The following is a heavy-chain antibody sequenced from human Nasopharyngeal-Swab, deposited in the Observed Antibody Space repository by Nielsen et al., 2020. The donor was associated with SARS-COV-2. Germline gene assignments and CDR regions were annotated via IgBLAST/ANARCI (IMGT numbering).Heavy chain of an antibody. V-gene: IGHV5-51*01. CDR2: IYPGDSDT. CDR3: ARDLGYSSSWYLGYFDL. J-gene: IGHJ2*01. CDR1: GYSFTSYW. D-gene: IGHD6-13*01. Sequence: KVSCKGSGYSFTSYWIGWVRQMPGKGLEWMGIIYPGDSDTRYSPSFQGQVTISADKSISTAYLQWSSLKASDTAMYYCARDLGYSSSWYLGYFDLWGRGTLVTASS.